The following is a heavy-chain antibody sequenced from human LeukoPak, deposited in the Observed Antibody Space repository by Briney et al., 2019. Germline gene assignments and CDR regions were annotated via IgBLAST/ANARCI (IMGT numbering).Heavy chain of an antibody. CDR2: IYSGGDT. Sequence: QPGGSLRLSCVASGFTVSSNYMSWVRQAPGKGLEWVSVIYSGGDTYYADSVKGRFTISRDTSKNTLYLQMNSLRAEDAAVYYCARSHGGGYVAGRYLDSWGQGTLVTVSS. CDR3: ARSHGGGYVAGRYLDS. J-gene: IGHJ4*02. D-gene: IGHD3-10*01. V-gene: IGHV3-66*01. CDR1: GFTVSSNY.